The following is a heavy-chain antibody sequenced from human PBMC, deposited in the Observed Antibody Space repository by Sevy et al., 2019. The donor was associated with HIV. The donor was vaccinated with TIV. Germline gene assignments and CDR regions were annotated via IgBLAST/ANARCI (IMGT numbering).Heavy chain of an antibody. CDR3: ARSAYGSGRYQPPPPY. D-gene: IGHD3-10*01. J-gene: IGHJ4*02. CDR2: IISSGSNI. CDR1: GFTFSDYY. V-gene: IGHV3-11*01. Sequence: GGSLRLSCAASGFTFSDYYMSWIRQAPGKGLEWVSYIISSGSNIYYADSIKGRLTISRDNAKNSLYLQMNSLGAEATAVYYCARSAYGSGRYQPPPPYWGQGTLVTVSS.